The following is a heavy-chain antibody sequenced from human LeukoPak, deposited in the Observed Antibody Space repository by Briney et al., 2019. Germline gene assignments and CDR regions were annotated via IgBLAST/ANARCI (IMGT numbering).Heavy chain of an antibody. CDR2: IIPIFGTA. CDR1: GGTFSSYA. Sequence: GASVKVSCKASGGTFSSYAISWVRQAPGQGLEWMGGIIPIFGTANYAQKFQGRVTITADESTSTAYMELSSLRSEDTAVYYCARGRDGYVNFDYWGQGTLVTVSS. CDR3: ARGRDGYVNFDY. J-gene: IGHJ4*02. V-gene: IGHV1-69*01. D-gene: IGHD5-24*01.